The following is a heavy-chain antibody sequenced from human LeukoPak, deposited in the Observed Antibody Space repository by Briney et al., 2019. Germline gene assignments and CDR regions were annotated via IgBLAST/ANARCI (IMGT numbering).Heavy chain of an antibody. Sequence: ASVKVSCKASGYTFTGYYMHWVRQAPGQGLEWMGWINPNSGGTNYAQKFQGRVTMTRDTSISTAYMELSRLRSDDTAVYYCARVPYSSSSVFDYWGQGTLVTVSS. CDR3: ARVPYSSSSVFDY. CDR2: INPNSGGT. CDR1: GYTFTGYY. V-gene: IGHV1-2*02. J-gene: IGHJ4*02. D-gene: IGHD6-6*01.